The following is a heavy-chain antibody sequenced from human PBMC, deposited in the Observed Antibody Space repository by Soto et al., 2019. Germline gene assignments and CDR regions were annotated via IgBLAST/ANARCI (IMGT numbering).Heavy chain of an antibody. Sequence: EVQLLESGGGLVQPGGSLRLSCAASGFTFNNYAMTWVRQAPGKGPEWVSTISGSDGSTYYADSVKGRFTISRDNSKNALYLQMSSLRAEDTALYYCVKDWTGDTCPCMDVWGQGTTVTVSS. CDR3: VKDWTGDTCPCMDV. J-gene: IGHJ6*01. CDR1: GFTFNNYA. V-gene: IGHV3-23*01. D-gene: IGHD2-8*02. CDR2: ISGSDGST.